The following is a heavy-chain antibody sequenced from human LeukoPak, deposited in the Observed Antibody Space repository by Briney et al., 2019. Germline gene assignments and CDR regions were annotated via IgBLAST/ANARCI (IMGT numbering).Heavy chain of an antibody. Sequence: GGSLRLSCAASGFTFSNYGMHWVRQAPGKGLEWVAVISYDGSNKYYAESVKGRFTISRDNSKNTVYLQMNSPRAEDTAVFYCAKVSGFKITFGGVIDWGQGTPVTVSS. V-gene: IGHV3-30*18. CDR1: GFTFSNYG. CDR3: AKVSGFKITFGGVID. CDR2: ISYDGSNK. J-gene: IGHJ4*02. D-gene: IGHD3-16*02.